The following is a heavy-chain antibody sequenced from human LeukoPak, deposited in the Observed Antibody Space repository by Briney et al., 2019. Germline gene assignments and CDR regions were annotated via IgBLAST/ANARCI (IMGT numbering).Heavy chain of an antibody. CDR1: GYTFTSYA. Sequence: ASVKVSCKASGYTFTSYAMNWVRQAPGQGLEWMGWINTNTGNPTYAQGFTGRFVFSLDTSVSTAYLQISSLKAEDTAVYYCARAGDYDFWSGYFPGGPYYFDYWGQGTLVTVSS. V-gene: IGHV7-4-1*02. CDR2: INTNTGNP. J-gene: IGHJ4*02. D-gene: IGHD3-3*01. CDR3: ARAGDYDFWSGYFPGGPYYFDY.